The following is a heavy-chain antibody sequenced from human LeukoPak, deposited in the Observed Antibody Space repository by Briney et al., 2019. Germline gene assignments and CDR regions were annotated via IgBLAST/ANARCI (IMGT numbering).Heavy chain of an antibody. CDR1: GGSISSSTYY. CDR2: IYYSGST. Sequence: SGTLSLTCTVSGGSISSSTYYWGWIRQPPGKGLEWIGTIYYSGSTYYDPSLKNRVTISVDTSKNQFSLKLSSVTATDTGVYYCARLGHSVTYYVDHYYFEYWGQGTLVTVSS. V-gene: IGHV4-39*01. D-gene: IGHD1-26*01. J-gene: IGHJ4*02. CDR3: ARLGHSVTYYVDHYYFEY.